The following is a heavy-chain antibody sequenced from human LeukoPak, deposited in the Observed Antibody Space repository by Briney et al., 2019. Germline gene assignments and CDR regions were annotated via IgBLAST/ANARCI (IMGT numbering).Heavy chain of an antibody. D-gene: IGHD6-6*01. V-gene: IGHV4-34*01. J-gene: IGHJ3*02. CDR2: INHSGST. CDR3: ARPRIAARGYAFDI. CDR1: GGSFSGYY. Sequence: SETLSLTCAVYGGSFSGYYWNWIRQPPGKGLEWIGEINHSGSTNYNPSLKSRVTISVDTSKNQFSLKLSSVTAADTAVYYCARPRIAARGYAFDIWGQGTMVTVSS.